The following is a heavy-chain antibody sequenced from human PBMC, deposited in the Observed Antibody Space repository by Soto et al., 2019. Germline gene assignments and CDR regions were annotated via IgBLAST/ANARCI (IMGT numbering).Heavy chain of an antibody. Sequence: QVQLQESGPGLVKPSETLSLTCTVSGGSISSYYWSWIRQPPGKGLEWIGYIYYSGSTNYNPSLKSRVTRSVDTSKNQFSLKLSSVTAADTAVYYCARLPLRYYRGYFDYWGQGTLVTVSS. V-gene: IGHV4-59*08. D-gene: IGHD3-9*01. CDR3: ARLPLRYYRGYFDY. CDR2: IYYSGST. J-gene: IGHJ4*02. CDR1: GGSISSYY.